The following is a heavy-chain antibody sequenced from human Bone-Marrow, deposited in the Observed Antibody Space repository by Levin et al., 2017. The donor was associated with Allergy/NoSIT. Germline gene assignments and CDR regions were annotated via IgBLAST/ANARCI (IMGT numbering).Heavy chain of an antibody. D-gene: IGHD2-2*01. Sequence: GGSLRLSCTASGFGLFSDYALHWVRQAPGKGLEWVAVISGDGRGTDEYYADSVKGRFTISRDNSRKTLFLQLSSLRPDDTATYYCARVQGSSGKHIYYAMDVWGQGTTVTVSS. J-gene: IGHJ6*02. CDR3: ARVQGSSGKHIYYAMDV. CDR2: ISGDGRGTDE. CDR1: GFGLFSDYA. V-gene: IGHV3-30*04.